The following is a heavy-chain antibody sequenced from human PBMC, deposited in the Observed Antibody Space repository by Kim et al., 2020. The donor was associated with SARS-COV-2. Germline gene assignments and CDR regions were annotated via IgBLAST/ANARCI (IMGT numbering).Heavy chain of an antibody. CDR3: ARGGRDYYGSGYTKDNWFDP. CDR1: GGTFSSYA. Sequence: SVKVSCKASGGTFSSYAISWVRQAPGQGLEWMGGIIPIFGTANYAQKFQGRVTITADESTSTAYMELSSLRSEDTAVYYCARGGRDYYGSGYTKDNWFDPWGQGTLVTVSS. CDR2: IIPIFGTA. J-gene: IGHJ5*02. D-gene: IGHD3-10*01. V-gene: IGHV1-69*13.